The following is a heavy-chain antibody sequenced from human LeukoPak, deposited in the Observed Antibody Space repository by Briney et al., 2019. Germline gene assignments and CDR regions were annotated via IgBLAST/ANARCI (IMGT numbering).Heavy chain of an antibody. CDR1: GYSFTSYW. CDR2: IDPRDSYT. Sequence: GESLRISCKGSGYSFTSYWISWVRQMPGKGLEWMGRIDPRDSYTKYSPSFQGHVSISADKSISTAYLQWSSLRASDTATYYCARLESSGYYVYWGQGTLVTVSS. CDR3: ARLESSGYYVY. V-gene: IGHV5-10-1*01. D-gene: IGHD3-22*01. J-gene: IGHJ4*02.